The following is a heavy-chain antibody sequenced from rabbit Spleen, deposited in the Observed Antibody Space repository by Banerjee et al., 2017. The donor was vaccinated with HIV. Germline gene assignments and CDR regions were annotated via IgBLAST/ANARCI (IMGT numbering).Heavy chain of an antibody. CDR3: ARDSGSSFSSYGMDL. CDR1: GVSFSISSY. Sequence: QSLEESGGDLVKPGASLTLTCTASGVSFSISSYMCWVRQAPGKGLEWIACIDAGSSGFTYFATWAEGRFTISKTSSTTVTLQMTSLTAADTAIYFCARDSGSSFSSYGMDLRGPGTLVTVS. CDR2: IDAGSSGFT. D-gene: IGHD8-1*01. V-gene: IGHV1S40*01. J-gene: IGHJ6*01.